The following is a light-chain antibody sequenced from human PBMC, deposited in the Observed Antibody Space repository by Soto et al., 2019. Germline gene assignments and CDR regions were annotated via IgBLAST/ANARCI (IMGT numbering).Light chain of an antibody. J-gene: IGLJ2*01. Sequence: QSALTQPASVSGSPGQLITISRTGTSSDVGSYNLVSWYQQHPGKAPKLMIYEGSKRPSGVSNRFSGSKSGNTASLTISGLQAEDEADYYCCSYAGSSTRFGGGTKLTVL. CDR1: SSDVGSYNL. CDR2: EGS. CDR3: CSYAGSSTR. V-gene: IGLV2-23*01.